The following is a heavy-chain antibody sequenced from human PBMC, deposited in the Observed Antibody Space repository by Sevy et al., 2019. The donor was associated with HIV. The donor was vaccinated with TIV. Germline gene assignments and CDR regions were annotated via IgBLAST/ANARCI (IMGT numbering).Heavy chain of an antibody. D-gene: IGHD2-15*01. CDR1: GFTFSSYA. CDR2: ISYDGSNK. J-gene: IGHJ3*02. Sequence: GGSLRLSCAASGFTFSSYAMHWVRQAPGKGLEWVAVISYDGSNKYYSDSVKGRFTISRDNSKNTLCLQMNSLRAEDTAVYYCARDCSGRSCHDAFDIWGHGTMVTVSS. CDR3: ARDCSGRSCHDAFDI. V-gene: IGHV3-30-3*01.